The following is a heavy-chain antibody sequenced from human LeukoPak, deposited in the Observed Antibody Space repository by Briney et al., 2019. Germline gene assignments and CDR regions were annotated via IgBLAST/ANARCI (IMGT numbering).Heavy chain of an antibody. CDR3: AKAYDNSGRDAFDI. J-gene: IGHJ3*02. CDR2: IWSDGTNK. D-gene: IGHD3-22*01. V-gene: IGHV3-33*06. CDR1: GFIFSSYG. Sequence: GGSLRLSCAASGFIFSSYGMHWVRQAPGKGLEWMAVIWSDGTNKYYGESVKGRFIISRDNSKNTLYLQMSSLRAEDTAVYYCAKAYDNSGRDAFDIWGQGTMVTVSP.